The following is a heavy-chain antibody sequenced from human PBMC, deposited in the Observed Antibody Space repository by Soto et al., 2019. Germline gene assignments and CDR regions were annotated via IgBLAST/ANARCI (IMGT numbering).Heavy chain of an antibody. CDR2: INTKTGGT. CDR1: GYSFTDYY. CDR3: ARVGPTGWFDP. V-gene: IGHV1-2*02. J-gene: IGHJ5*02. Sequence: QVHLVQSGAEVKKPGASVKVSCKASGYSFTDYYMHWVRQAPGQGLEWMGWINTKTGGTNYAQRVQGRVTMPGDTSINTAYMELRRLRSDDKAVYYCARVGPTGWFDPWGQGTVVTVSS.